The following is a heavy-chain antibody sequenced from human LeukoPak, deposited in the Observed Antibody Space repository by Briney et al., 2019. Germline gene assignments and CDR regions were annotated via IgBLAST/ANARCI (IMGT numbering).Heavy chain of an antibody. V-gene: IGHV3-7*01. CDR1: GFTFSSYW. Sequence: LTGGSLRLSCAASGFTFSSYWMSWVRQAPGKGLEWVANIKQDGSEKYYVDSVKGRFTISRDNAKNSLYLQMNSLRAEDTAVYYCARDPGWTYYYYYMDVWGKGTTVTVSS. CDR3: ARDPGWTYYYYYMDV. D-gene: IGHD6-19*01. CDR2: IKQDGSEK. J-gene: IGHJ6*03.